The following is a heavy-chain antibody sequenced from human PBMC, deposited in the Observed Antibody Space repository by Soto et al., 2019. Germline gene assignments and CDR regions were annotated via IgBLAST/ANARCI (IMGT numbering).Heavy chain of an antibody. CDR1: GFTLSSYA. J-gene: IGHJ4*02. Sequence: GGRLGVYYGTSGFTLSSYAMSRVRQAPGKGLEWVSAISGSGGSTYYADSVKGRFTISRDNSKNTLYLQMNSLRAEDTAVYYCANGRRYYGSGSYIDYWGQGTLVTVSS. D-gene: IGHD3-10*01. V-gene: IGHV3-23*01. CDR3: ANGRRYYGSGSYIDY. CDR2: ISGSGGST.